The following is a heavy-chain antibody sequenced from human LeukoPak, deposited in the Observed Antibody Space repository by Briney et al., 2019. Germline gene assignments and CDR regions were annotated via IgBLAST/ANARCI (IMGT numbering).Heavy chain of an antibody. CDR3: AELGITMIGGV. CDR2: ISYDGSNK. J-gene: IGHJ6*04. V-gene: IGHV3-30*04. CDR1: GFTFSSYA. D-gene: IGHD3-10*02. Sequence: GGSLRLSCAASGFTFSSYAVHWVHQAPGKGLEWVALISYDGSNKYYADSVKGRFSISRDNSKNTLYLQMNSLRAEDTAVYYCAELGITMIGGVWGKGTTVTISS.